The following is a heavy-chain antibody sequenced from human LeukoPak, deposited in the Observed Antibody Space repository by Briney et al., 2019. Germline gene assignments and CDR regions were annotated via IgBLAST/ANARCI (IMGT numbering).Heavy chain of an antibody. CDR1: GGSISSYY. Sequence: DPSETLSLICTVSGGSISSYYWSWIRQPAGKGLEWIGEINHSGSTNYNPSLKSRVTISVDTSKNQFSLKLSSVTAADTAVYYCARNMMWNIVATPFDYWGQGTLVTVSS. CDR3: ARNMMWNIVATPFDY. D-gene: IGHD5-12*01. J-gene: IGHJ4*02. V-gene: IGHV4-34*01. CDR2: INHSGST.